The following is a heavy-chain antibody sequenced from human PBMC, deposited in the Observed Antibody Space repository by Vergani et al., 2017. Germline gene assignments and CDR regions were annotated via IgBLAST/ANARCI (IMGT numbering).Heavy chain of an antibody. CDR2: IKQDGSEK. Sequence: EVQLVESGGGLVQPGGSLRLSCAASGFTFSSYWMSWVRQAPGKGLEWVANIKQDGSEKYYVDSVKGRFTISRDNAKNSLYLQMNSLRAEDTAVYYCARVSTLAAAAPWYFDYWCQGTLVTVSS. D-gene: IGHD6-13*01. J-gene: IGHJ4*02. CDR3: ARVSTLAAAAPWYFDY. CDR1: GFTFSSYW. V-gene: IGHV3-7*03.